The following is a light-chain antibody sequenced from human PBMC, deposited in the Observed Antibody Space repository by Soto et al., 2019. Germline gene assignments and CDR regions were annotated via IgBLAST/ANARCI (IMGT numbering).Light chain of an antibody. J-gene: IGLJ3*02. CDR1: SSDVGGYNY. V-gene: IGLV2-8*01. CDR3: SSYAGSNNLV. Sequence: QSVLTQPPSASGSPGQSVTISCTGTSSDVGGYNYVSWYQQHQGKDPKLMIYEVSNRPSGVPDRFSGSKSGNTASLTVSGLQAEDEADYYCSSYAGSNNLVFGGGTKLTVL. CDR2: EVS.